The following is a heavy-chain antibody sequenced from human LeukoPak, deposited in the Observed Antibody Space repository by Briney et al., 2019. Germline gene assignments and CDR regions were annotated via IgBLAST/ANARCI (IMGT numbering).Heavy chain of an antibody. D-gene: IGHD2-15*01. V-gene: IGHV3-23*01. J-gene: IGHJ6*03. Sequence: GGSLRLSCAASGFTFSSYAMSWVRQAPGKGLEWVSAISGSGSTYYADSVKGRFTISRDNSKKTLYLQMNSLRAEDTAVYYCATDYCSGGSCYSGYYYYMDVWGKGTTVTVSS. CDR3: ATDYCSGGSCYSGYYYYMDV. CDR1: GFTFSSYA. CDR2: ISGSGST.